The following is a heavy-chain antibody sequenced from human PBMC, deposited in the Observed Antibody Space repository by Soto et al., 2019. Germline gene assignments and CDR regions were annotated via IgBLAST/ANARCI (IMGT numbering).Heavy chain of an antibody. D-gene: IGHD6-19*01. CDR3: TRPNTVDDY. Sequence: RLSCAGSGFNFSASGIHWVRQTPGKGLEWLGRIRNKAKNYATAYGVSAEGRFSFSRDDSKNEAYLQMSGLKTEDTAVYYCTRPNTVDDYWGQGTLVTVSS. V-gene: IGHV3-73*01. CDR2: IRNKAKNYAT. CDR1: GFNFSASG. J-gene: IGHJ4*02.